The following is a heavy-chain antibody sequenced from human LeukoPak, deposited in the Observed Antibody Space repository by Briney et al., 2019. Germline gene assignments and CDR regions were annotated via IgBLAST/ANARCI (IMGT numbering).Heavy chain of an antibody. Sequence: GGSLRLSCAASGFTFSSYGMHWVRQAPGKGLEWVAFIRDDGSNKYYADSVKGRFTISRDNSKNTLYLQMNSLRAEDTAVYYCAGEVAVAGDIPAYYFQHWVQGTMVTVSS. J-gene: IGHJ1*01. V-gene: IGHV3-30*02. D-gene: IGHD6-19*01. CDR3: AGEVAVAGDIPAYYFQH. CDR2: IRDDGSNK. CDR1: GFTFSSYG.